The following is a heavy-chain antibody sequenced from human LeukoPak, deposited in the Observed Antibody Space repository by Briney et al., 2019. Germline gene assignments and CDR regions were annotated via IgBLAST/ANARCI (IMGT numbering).Heavy chain of an antibody. J-gene: IGHJ2*01. CDR2: IKEDGTET. Sequence: GGSLRLSCAASGFMFSSSWMSWVRLAPGKGLEWVANIKEDGTETYYVDSVKGRFTISRDNAKNSLYLQMNSLRVEDTAVYYCAKVPYPYWYFDLWGRGTLVTVSS. CDR1: GFMFSSSW. CDR3: AKVPYPYWYFDL. V-gene: IGHV3-7*03.